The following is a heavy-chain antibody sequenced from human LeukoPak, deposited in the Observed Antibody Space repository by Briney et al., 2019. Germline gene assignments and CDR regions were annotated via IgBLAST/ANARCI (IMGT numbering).Heavy chain of an antibody. D-gene: IGHD3-10*01. CDR1: GFTFSSYA. Sequence: GGSLRLSCAASGFTFSSYAMNWVRQTPGKGREWVSSIVGSGGNTYHADSVKGRVTISRDNSENTLYMQMDSQRAEDTAVYFCARAPSYNCAFAIWSQATMAT. CDR2: IVGSGGNT. V-gene: IGHV3-23*01. J-gene: IGHJ3*02. CDR3: ARAPSYNCAFAI.